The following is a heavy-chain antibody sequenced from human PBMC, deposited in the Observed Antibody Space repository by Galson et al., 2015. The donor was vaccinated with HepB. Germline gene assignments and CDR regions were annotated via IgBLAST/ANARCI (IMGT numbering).Heavy chain of an antibody. CDR2: ISYDGSNK. V-gene: IGHV3-30-3*01. Sequence: SLRLSCAASGFTFRSYAMQRVRQAPGKGLEWVAVISYDGSNKYYADSVKGRFTISRDNSKNTLYLQMNSLRAEDTAVYYCARDSTTGTNGLFDYWGQGTLVTVSS. J-gene: IGHJ4*02. CDR3: ARDSTTGTNGLFDY. CDR1: GFTFRSYA. D-gene: IGHD1-1*01.